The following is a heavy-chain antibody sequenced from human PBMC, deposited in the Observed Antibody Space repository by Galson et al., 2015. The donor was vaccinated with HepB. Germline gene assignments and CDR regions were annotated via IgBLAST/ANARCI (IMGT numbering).Heavy chain of an antibody. V-gene: IGHV2-5*01. J-gene: IGHJ2*01. CDR3: ASRDSNYYDSSGYYLDWYCDL. CDR1: GFSLSTSGVG. CDR2: IYWNDDK. Sequence: PALVKPTQTLTLTCTFSGFSLSTSGVGVGWIRQPPGKALEWLALIYWNDDKRYSPSLKSRVTITKDTSKNQVVLTMTNMDPVDTATYYCASRDSNYYDSSGYYLDWYCDLCGRGTLVTVSS. D-gene: IGHD3-22*01.